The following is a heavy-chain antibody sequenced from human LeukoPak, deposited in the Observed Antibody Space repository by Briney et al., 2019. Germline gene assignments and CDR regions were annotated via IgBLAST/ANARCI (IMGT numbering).Heavy chain of an antibody. CDR1: GYTFTTYN. J-gene: IGHJ6*03. CDR2: INPDSGGT. Sequence: ASVKVSCKASGYTFTTYNMHWVRQAPGQGLEWMGWINPDSGGTNYAQKFQGRVTMTRDTSISTVYMELSSLRSEDTAVYYCARDLEYSSSSEGSHYYYYYMDVWGKGTTVTVSS. CDR3: ARDLEYSSSSEGSHYYYYYMDV. V-gene: IGHV1-2*02. D-gene: IGHD6-6*01.